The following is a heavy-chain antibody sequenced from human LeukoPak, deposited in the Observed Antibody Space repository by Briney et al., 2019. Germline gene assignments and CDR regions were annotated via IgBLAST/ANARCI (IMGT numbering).Heavy chain of an antibody. CDR3: ARGGWYSSSPYDY. J-gene: IGHJ4*02. V-gene: IGHV3-66*01. Sequence: GGSLRLTCAASEFSVGSNYMTWVRQAPGKGLEWVSLIYSGGSTYYADSVKGRFTISRDNSKNTLYLQMNSLRAEDTAVYYCARGGWYSSSPYDYWGQGILVTVSS. D-gene: IGHD6-13*01. CDR1: EFSVGSNY. CDR2: IYSGGST.